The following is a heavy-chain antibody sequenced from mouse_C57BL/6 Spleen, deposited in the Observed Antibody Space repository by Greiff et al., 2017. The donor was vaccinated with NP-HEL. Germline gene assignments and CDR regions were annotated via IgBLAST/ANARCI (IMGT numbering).Heavy chain of an antibody. D-gene: IGHD1-1*01. Sequence: VQLQQSGAELVRPGTSVKVSCKASGYAFTNYLIEWVKQRPGQGLEWIGVINPGSGGTNYNEKFKGKATLTADKSSSTAYMQLSSLTSEDSAVYFCASQSYGSSYGYFDVWGTGTTVTVSS. CDR2: INPGSGGT. CDR1: GYAFTNYL. J-gene: IGHJ1*03. V-gene: IGHV1-54*01. CDR3: ASQSYGSSYGYFDV.